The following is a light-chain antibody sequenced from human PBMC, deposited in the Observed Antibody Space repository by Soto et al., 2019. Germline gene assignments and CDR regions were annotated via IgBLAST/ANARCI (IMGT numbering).Light chain of an antibody. CDR3: TSHTASSTWV. V-gene: IGLV2-14*01. Sequence: QSALTQPASVSGSPGQSITISCTGTSSDVGYDNYVSWFQQHPGKAPKLMIYEVGRRPSGVSNRFSGSKSANTASLTISGLQAEDEADYYCTSHTASSTWVFGGGTKLTVL. CDR1: SSDVGYDNY. J-gene: IGLJ3*02. CDR2: EVG.